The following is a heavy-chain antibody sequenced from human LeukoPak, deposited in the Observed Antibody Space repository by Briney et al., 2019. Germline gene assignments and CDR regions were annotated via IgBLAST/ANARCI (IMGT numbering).Heavy chain of an antibody. J-gene: IGHJ4*02. CDR3: ARVICSGGSCRFDY. D-gene: IGHD2-15*01. V-gene: IGHV4-4*02. CDR1: GGSISSSNW. Sequence: SETLSLTCAVSGGSISSSNWWSWIRQPPGKGLEWVGEIYQSGSTSYNPSLNSRVTISVDKSKNQFSLNLSSVTAADTAVYYCARVICSGGSCRFDYWGQGTLVTVSS. CDR2: IYQSGST.